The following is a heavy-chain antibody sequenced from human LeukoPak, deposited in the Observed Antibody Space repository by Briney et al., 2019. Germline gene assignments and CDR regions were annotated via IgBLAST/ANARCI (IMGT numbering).Heavy chain of an antibody. CDR3: ARDSSGWNYYFDL. V-gene: IGHV4-39*07. CDR2: ISYSGST. D-gene: IGHD6-19*01. Sequence: SETLSLTCTVSSGSISSSSYYWGWIRQPPGKGLEWIGSISYSGSTYYNPSLKSRVTVYLDTSKKQFSLKLSSVTAADTAVYYCARDSSGWNYYFDLWGRGTLVTVSS. CDR1: SGSISSSSYY. J-gene: IGHJ2*01.